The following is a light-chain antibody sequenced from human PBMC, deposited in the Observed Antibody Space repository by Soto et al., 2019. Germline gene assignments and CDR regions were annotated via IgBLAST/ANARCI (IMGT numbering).Light chain of an antibody. CDR2: KAS. CDR3: QQYHTYPWT. J-gene: IGKJ1*01. Sequence: DIQMTQSPSTLSASVGDRVTITCRASQSISGWLAWYQQKPGKAPKLLIYKASSLESGVPSRFSGSGSGTEFTLTITSLQPDDFATYYGQQYHTYPWTFGQGTKVEIK. CDR1: QSISGW. V-gene: IGKV1-5*03.